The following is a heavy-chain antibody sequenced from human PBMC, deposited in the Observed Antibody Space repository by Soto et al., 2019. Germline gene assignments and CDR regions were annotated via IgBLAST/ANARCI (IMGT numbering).Heavy chain of an antibody. V-gene: IGHV1-58*01. D-gene: IGHD3-3*01. CDR3: ATCLWSGYVPFGP. CDR2: IVVGSGNT. CDR1: GFTFTSSA. J-gene: IGHJ5*02. Sequence: GASVKVSCKASGFTFTSSAVQWVRQARGQRLEWIGWIVVGSGNTNYAQKFQERVTITRDMSTSTAYMELSSLRSEDTAVYYCATCLWSGYVPFGPWGQGTLVTVSS.